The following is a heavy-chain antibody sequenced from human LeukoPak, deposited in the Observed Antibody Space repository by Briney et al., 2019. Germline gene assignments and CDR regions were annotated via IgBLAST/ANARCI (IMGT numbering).Heavy chain of an antibody. D-gene: IGHD4-23*01. Sequence: AGGSLRLSCAASGFTFSSQSMSWVRQAPGKGLEWLSYISSSGSAIYYADSVKGRFTISRDNAKNSLYLQMNSLRDEDTAVYYCARDEADGGRRGDYWGQGTLVTVSS. CDR2: ISSSGSAI. CDR1: GFTFSSQS. V-gene: IGHV3-48*02. J-gene: IGHJ4*02. CDR3: ARDEADGGRRGDY.